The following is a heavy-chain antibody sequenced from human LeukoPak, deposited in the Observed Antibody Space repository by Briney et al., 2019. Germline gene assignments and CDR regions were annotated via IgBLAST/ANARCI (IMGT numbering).Heavy chain of an antibody. D-gene: IGHD6-19*01. CDR3: ARQAAGYSSGWYYFDY. CDR1: GYSISNGYY. V-gene: IGHV4-38-2*02. J-gene: IGHJ4*02. CDR2: IYHSGST. Sequence: SETLSLTCTVSGYSISNGYYWDWVRQPPGKGLEWIGEIYHSGSTNYNPSLKSRVTISVDKSKNQFSLKLSSVTAADTAVYYCARQAAGYSSGWYYFDYWGQGTLVTVSS.